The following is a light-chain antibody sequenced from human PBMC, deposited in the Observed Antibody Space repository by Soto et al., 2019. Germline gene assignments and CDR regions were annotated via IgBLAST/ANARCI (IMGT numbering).Light chain of an antibody. CDR1: PGVSSY. CDR3: QQRGSWPVT. V-gene: IGKV3-11*01. CDR2: DAS. Sequence: EIVLTQSPATLSLSPGERATLSCRASPGVSSYFAWYQQKPGQAPRLLIYDASNRATGIPARFSGSGSGTDFTLTISSLEPDDFAVYYCQQRGSWPVTFGQGTRVDIK. J-gene: IGKJ1*01.